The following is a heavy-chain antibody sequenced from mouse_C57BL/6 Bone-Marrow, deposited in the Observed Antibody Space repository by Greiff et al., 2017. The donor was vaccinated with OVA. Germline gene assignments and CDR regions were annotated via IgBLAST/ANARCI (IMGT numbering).Heavy chain of an antibody. CDR3: ARPFPFITTVRGYAMDY. D-gene: IGHD1-1*01. J-gene: IGHJ4*01. CDR1: GYTFTGYG. V-gene: IGHV1-9*01. Sequence: VQLQQSGAELMKPGASVKLSCKATGYTFTGYGIEGVKQRPGQGLEGIGEILPGSGSTNYNEKFKGKATFTADTSSNTAYMQLSSLTTEDSAIYYCARPFPFITTVRGYAMDYWGQGTSVTVSS. CDR2: ILPGSGST.